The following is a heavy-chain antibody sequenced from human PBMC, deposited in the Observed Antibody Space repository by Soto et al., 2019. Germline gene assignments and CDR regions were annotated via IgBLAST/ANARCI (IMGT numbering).Heavy chain of an antibody. J-gene: IGHJ6*02. CDR3: ASHIAVAGTMGYYYGMDV. CDR2: IIPIFGTA. CDR1: GGTFSSYS. V-gene: IGHV1-69*13. Sequence: SVKVSCKASGGTFSSYSISWVLQAPGQGLEWMGGIIPIFGTANYAQKFQGRVTITADESTSTAYMELSSLRSEDTAVYYCASHIAVAGTMGYYYGMDVWGQGTTVTVSS. D-gene: IGHD6-19*01.